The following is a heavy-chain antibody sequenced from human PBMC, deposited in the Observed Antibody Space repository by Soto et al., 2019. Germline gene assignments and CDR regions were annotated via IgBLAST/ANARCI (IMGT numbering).Heavy chain of an antibody. CDR1: GGSISSYY. J-gene: IGHJ6*03. Sequence: SETLSLTCTVSGGSISSYYWSWIRQPPGKGLEWIGYIYYSGSTNYNPSLKSRVTISVDTSKNQFSLKLSPVTAADTPVYHSATEPVPWLDKMYYYYYMDVSGKWPTVTVSS. CDR3: ATEPVPWLDKMYYYYYMDV. V-gene: IGHV4-59*01. CDR2: IYYSGST. D-gene: IGHD2-2*01.